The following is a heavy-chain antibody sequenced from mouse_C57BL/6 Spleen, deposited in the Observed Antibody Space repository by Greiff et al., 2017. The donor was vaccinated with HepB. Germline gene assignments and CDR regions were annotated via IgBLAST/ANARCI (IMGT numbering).Heavy chain of an antibody. D-gene: IGHD3-1*01. CDR2: INPSSGYT. J-gene: IGHJ1*03. V-gene: IGHV1-7*01. CDR1: GYTFTSYW. CDR3: ARPTDWYFDV. Sequence: QVQLKESGAELAKPGASVKLSCKASGYTFTSYWMHWVKQRPGQGLEWIGYINPSSGYTKYDQKFKDKATLTADKSSSTAYMQLSSLTYEDSAVYYCARPTDWYFDVWGTGTTVTVSS.